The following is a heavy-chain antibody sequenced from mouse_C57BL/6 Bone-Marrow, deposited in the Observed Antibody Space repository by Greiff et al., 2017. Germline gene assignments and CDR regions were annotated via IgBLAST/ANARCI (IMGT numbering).Heavy chain of an antibody. V-gene: IGHV2-2*01. CDR1: GFSLTSYG. CDR2: IWSGGST. D-gene: IGHD4-1*02. Sequence: VKLQESGPGLVQPSQSLSITCTVSGFSLTSYGVPWVRQSPGKGLEWLGVIWSGGSTDYNAAFISRLSISKDNSKSQVFFTMNSLQADDTAIYYCARKAQLGRRAMDYWGQGTSVTVSS. J-gene: IGHJ4*01. CDR3: ARKAQLGRRAMDY.